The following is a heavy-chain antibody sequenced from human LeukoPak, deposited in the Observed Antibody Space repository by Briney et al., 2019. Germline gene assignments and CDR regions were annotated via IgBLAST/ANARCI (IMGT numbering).Heavy chain of an antibody. V-gene: IGHV3-30*02. Sequence: PGGSLRLSCAASGFTFGSYGMHWVRQAPGKGLEWVAFIRYDGSNKYYADSVKGRFTISRDNSKNTLYLQMNSLRAEDTAVYYCAKDHLRYCSGGSCYSWDYWGQGTLVTVSS. CDR3: AKDHLRYCSGGSCYSWDY. CDR2: IRYDGSNK. CDR1: GFTFGSYG. J-gene: IGHJ4*02. D-gene: IGHD2-15*01.